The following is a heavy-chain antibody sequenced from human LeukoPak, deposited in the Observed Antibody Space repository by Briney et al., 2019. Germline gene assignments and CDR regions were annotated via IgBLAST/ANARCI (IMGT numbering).Heavy chain of an antibody. CDR2: ISSSSSYI. J-gene: IGHJ4*02. CDR1: GFTFSSYS. CDR3: AREEAAGTDFDY. Sequence: GGSLRLSCAASGFTFSSYSMNWVRQAPGKGLEWVSSISSSSSYIYYADSVKGRFTISRDNAKNSLYLQMNSLRAEDTAVYYCAREEAAGTDFDYWGQGTLVTVSS. D-gene: IGHD6-13*01. V-gene: IGHV3-21*01.